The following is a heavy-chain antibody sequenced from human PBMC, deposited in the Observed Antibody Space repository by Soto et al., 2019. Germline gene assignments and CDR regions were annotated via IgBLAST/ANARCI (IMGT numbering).Heavy chain of an antibody. J-gene: IGHJ5*02. Sequence: GESLKISCKGSGYSFNSYWIGWVRQMPGKGLEGMGIIYPGDSDTRYSPSFQGQVTISADKSMSTAYLQWSSLKASDTAMYYCARALGRSWFDPWGQGSLVTVSS. V-gene: IGHV5-51*01. D-gene: IGHD7-27*01. CDR3: ARALGRSWFDP. CDR1: GYSFNSYW. CDR2: IYPGDSDT.